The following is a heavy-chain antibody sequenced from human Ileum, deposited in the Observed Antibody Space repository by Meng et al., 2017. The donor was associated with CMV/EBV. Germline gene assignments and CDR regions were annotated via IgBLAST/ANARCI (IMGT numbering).Heavy chain of an antibody. V-gene: IGHV1-8*02. CDR3: ARGGYSQSLDY. CDR2: INSYSGDT. Sequence: ASVKVSCKASGYTFTTYDINWVRQATGQGLEWMGWINSYSGDTGHKQKFQGRVTMTRNTSKSTVYMELTSLRSKDTDVYYCARGGYSQSLDYWGPGTLVTVSS. CDR1: GYTFTTYD. D-gene: IGHD5-18*01. J-gene: IGHJ4*02.